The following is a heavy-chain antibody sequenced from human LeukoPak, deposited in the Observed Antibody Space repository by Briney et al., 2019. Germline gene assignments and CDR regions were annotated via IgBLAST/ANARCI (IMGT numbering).Heavy chain of an antibody. CDR3: ARFSYYDNSGFQSYGMDV. Sequence: GGSLRLSCAASGFTFSSYGMHWVRQAPGKGLEWVALTSFDTVNIHYADSVKGRFTISRDNSKSTLYLQMNSLRAEDTAVYYCARFSYYDNSGFQSYGMDVWGQGTMVTVSS. V-gene: IGHV3-30*03. CDR2: TSFDTVNI. CDR1: GFTFSSYG. D-gene: IGHD3-22*01. J-gene: IGHJ6*02.